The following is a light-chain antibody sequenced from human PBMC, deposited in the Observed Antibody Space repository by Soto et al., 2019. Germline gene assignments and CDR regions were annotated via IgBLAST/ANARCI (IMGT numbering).Light chain of an antibody. CDR1: QTLSSRH. V-gene: IGKV3-20*01. CDR3: QQYGXSRT. CDR2: GSS. J-gene: IGKJ1*01. Sequence: VLTQSPGTLSLSPGERATLSCRASQTLSSRHLSWYQQKPGQAPRLLIYGSSSRATEIPDSFSGSGSGTDFTLTISTLEPEDFAIYCCQQYGXSRTCGQGTKV.